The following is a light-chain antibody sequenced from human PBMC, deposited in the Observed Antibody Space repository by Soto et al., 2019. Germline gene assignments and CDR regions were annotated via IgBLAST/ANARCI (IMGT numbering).Light chain of an antibody. Sequence: EIVMTQSPATLSVSPGERATLSCRASESVGSNLAWYQQKPGQAPRLLIYDASNRATGIPARFSGSGSGTDFTLTISSLEPEDFAVYYCQQRSNWPLTFGGGTKVDNK. CDR2: DAS. CDR1: ESVGSN. V-gene: IGKV3-11*01. J-gene: IGKJ4*01. CDR3: QQRSNWPLT.